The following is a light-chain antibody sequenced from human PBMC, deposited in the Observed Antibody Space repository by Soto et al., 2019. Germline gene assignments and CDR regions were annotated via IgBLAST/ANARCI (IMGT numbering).Light chain of an antibody. Sequence: IQLTQSPSTLSASVGDRITLTCRASQSINIWLAWYQQTPGKAPKILIFDASRLATGVPSRFSGSGSGTEFTLTISGLQPDDFATYYCQQYNGYSTWTFGQGTRVETK. CDR1: QSINIW. CDR3: QQYNGYSTWT. V-gene: IGKV1-5*01. CDR2: DAS. J-gene: IGKJ1*01.